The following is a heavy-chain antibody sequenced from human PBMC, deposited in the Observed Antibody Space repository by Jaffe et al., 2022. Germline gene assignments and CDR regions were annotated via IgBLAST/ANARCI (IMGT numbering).Heavy chain of an antibody. CDR1: GGSISSGGYS. CDR3: ARATRNDYGDYRLGNWFDP. J-gene: IGHJ5*02. Sequence: QLQLQESGSGLVKPSQTLSLTCAVSGGSISSGGYSWSWIRQPPGKGLEWIGYIYHSGSTYYNPSLKSRVTISVDRSKNQFSLKLSSVTAADTAVYYCARATRNDYGDYRLGNWFDPWGQGTLVTVSS. D-gene: IGHD4-17*01. CDR2: IYHSGST. V-gene: IGHV4-30-2*01.